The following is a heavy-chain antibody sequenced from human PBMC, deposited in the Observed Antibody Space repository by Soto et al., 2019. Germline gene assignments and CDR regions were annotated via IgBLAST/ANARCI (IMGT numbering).Heavy chain of an antibody. D-gene: IGHD2-15*01. Sequence: VQLVESGGGLVQPGGSLRLSCAASGFTFSSYSMNWVRQAPGKGLEWVSYISSSSSTIYYADSVKGRFTISRDNAKNSLYLQMNSLRDEDTAVYYCARDLDCSGGSCYHDYYYYGMDVWGQGTTVTVSS. V-gene: IGHV3-48*02. CDR2: ISSSSSTI. CDR1: GFTFSSYS. J-gene: IGHJ6*02. CDR3: ARDLDCSGGSCYHDYYYYGMDV.